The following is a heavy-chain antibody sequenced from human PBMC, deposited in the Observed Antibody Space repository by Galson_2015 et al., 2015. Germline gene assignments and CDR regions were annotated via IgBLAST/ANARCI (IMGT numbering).Heavy chain of an antibody. Sequence: SLRLSCAASGFTFSSYDMHWVRQAPGRGLEWISVIYADGSAYYADSVKGRFTISRDNSKNTLYLQMNSLRAEDTAVYYCARKGMGFGAPFDYWGQGTLVTVSS. J-gene: IGHJ4*02. CDR1: GFTFSSYD. D-gene: IGHD3-10*01. CDR3: ARKGMGFGAPFDY. CDR2: IYADGSA. V-gene: IGHV3-66*01.